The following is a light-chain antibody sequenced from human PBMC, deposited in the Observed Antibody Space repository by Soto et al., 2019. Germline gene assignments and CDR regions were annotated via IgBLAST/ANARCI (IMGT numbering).Light chain of an antibody. CDR1: QSVSRY. CDR2: DAS. V-gene: IGKV3-11*01. J-gene: IGKJ4*02. Sequence: IVLTQSPAPLSLSPGDRATLSCRASQSVSRYLAWYQQKPGQAPRLLIYDASNKATGIPSRFSGRGSGTEFNLIISSLAHEDFVVYDCKQWSRRPMAITIGGATK. CDR3: KQWSRRPMAIT.